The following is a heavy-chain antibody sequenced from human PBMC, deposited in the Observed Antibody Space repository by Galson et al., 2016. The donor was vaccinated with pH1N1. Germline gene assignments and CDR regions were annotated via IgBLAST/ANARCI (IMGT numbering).Heavy chain of an antibody. CDR2: IDWDDDK. D-gene: IGHD4-17*01. V-gene: IGHV2-70*01. CDR3: ARLDYGDYSGCFEY. Sequence: PALVKPTQTLTLTCTFPGFSLRTSGMCVSWIRQPPGKALEWLALIDWDDDKYYSTSLKTRLTISKDTSKNQVVLTMTNMDPVDTATYYCARLDYGDYSGCFEYWGLGTLVTVSS. J-gene: IGHJ4*02. CDR1: GFSLRTSGMC.